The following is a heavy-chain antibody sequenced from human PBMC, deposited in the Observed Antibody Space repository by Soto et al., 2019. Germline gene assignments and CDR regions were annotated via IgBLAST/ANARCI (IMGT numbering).Heavy chain of an antibody. CDR3: TRVLMVPALYYYYGMAF. CDR2: ISSSSSTI. D-gene: IGHD2-8*01. CDR1: GFTFSSYS. Sequence: GGSLRLSCAASGFTFSSYSMNWVRQAPGKGLEWVSYISSSSSTIYYADSVKGRFTISRDNAKNSLYLQMNSLRAEDTAVYYCTRVLMVPALYYYYGMAFWGQGTTVTVSS. V-gene: IGHV3-48*01. J-gene: IGHJ6*02.